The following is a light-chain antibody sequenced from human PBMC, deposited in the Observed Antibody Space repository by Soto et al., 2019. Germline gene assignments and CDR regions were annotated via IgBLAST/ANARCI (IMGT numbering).Light chain of an antibody. CDR2: LNSDGSH. CDR3: QTWGTGIYVV. Sequence: QSVLTQSPSASASLGASVKLTCTLSSGHSSYAIAWHQQQPEKGPRYLMKLNSDGSHSKGDGIPDRFSGSSSGAERYLTISSLQSEVEADYYCQTWGTGIYVVFGGGTKLTVL. V-gene: IGLV4-69*01. J-gene: IGLJ2*01. CDR1: SGHSSYA.